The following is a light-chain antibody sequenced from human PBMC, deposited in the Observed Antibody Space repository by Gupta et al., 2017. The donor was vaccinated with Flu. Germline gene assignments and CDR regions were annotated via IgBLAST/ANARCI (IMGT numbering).Light chain of an antibody. V-gene: IGKV1-39*01. CDR1: QSISTY. J-gene: IGKJ2*03. CDR2: GAT. Sequence: DIQMTQSPSSLSASVGDRVTITCRASQSISTYLNWYQQKPGKAPNLLIYGATTLQGGVPSRFSGSGSGTDFTLTISSLQPEDFATYFCQQSYSNPPYSFGQGTRLEIK. CDR3: QQSYSNPPYS.